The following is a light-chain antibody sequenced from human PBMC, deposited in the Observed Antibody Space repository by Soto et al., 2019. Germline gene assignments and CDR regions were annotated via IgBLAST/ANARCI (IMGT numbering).Light chain of an antibody. CDR1: SSNIGRNT. J-gene: IGLJ2*01. Sequence: QSVLTQPPSASGTPGQRVTISCSGSSSNIGRNTVNWYQQLPGAAPKLLFYTNTQRPSGVPDRFSASKSGTSASLAISGLQSEDEADYYCAAWDDSLNSLIFGGGTKLTVL. CDR2: TNT. CDR3: AAWDDSLNSLI. V-gene: IGLV1-44*01.